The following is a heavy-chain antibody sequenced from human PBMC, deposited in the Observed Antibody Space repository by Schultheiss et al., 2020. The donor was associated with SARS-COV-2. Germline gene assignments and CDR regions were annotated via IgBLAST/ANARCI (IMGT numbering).Heavy chain of an antibody. J-gene: IGHJ3*02. V-gene: IGHV4-59*01. CDR1: GGSISRYY. CDR3: ARGRGYYDSSGSDAFDI. D-gene: IGHD3-22*01. CDR2: IYYSGST. Sequence: SQTLSLTCPVSGGSISRYYWSWIRQPPGKGLEWIGYIYYSGSTNYNPSLKSRVTISVDTSKNQFSLKLSSVTAADTAVYYCARGRGYYDSSGSDAFDIWGQGTMVTVS.